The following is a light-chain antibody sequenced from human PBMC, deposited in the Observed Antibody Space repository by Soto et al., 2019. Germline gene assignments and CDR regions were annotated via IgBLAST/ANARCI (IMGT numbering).Light chain of an antibody. CDR1: SSDVGGYNY. CDR2: DVS. J-gene: IGLJ2*01. Sequence: QSALTQPASVSGYPGQSITISCTGTSSDVGGYNYVSWYQQHPGKAPKLMIYDVSNRPSGVSNRFSGSKSGNTASLTISGLQAEDEADYYCSSYTSSSTLEVFGGGTKLIVL. V-gene: IGLV2-14*01. CDR3: SSYTSSSTLEV.